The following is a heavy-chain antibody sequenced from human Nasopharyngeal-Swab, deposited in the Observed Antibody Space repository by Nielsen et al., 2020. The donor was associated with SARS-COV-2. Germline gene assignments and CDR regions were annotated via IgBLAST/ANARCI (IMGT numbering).Heavy chain of an antibody. D-gene: IGHD5-18*01. CDR2: IYYSGSI. J-gene: IGHJ3*02. CDR3: ARGAEYSYGYYAFDI. V-gene: IGHV4-59*13. Sequence: SETLSLTCTVSGGSISYYYWTWIRQPPGKGLEWIGYIYYSGSIHYNPSLKSRVTISLDTSKNQFSLRLSSLTAADTAVYYCARGAEYSYGYYAFDIWSPGTMVTVSS. CDR1: GGSISYYY.